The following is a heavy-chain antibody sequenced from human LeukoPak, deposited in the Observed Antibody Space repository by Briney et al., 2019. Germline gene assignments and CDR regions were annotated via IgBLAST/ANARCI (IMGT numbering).Heavy chain of an antibody. J-gene: IGHJ4*02. CDR3: ARHRVDVVVPAAMDY. V-gene: IGHV3-49*03. CDR2: IRSKAYGGTT. D-gene: IGHD2-2*01. CDR1: GFTFGDYA. Sequence: GGSLRLSCTASGFTFGDYAMSWFRQAPGKGLEWVGFIRSKAYGGTTEYAASVKGRFTISRDDSKSIAYLQMNSLKTEDTAVYYCARHRVDVVVPAAMDYWGQGTLVTVSS.